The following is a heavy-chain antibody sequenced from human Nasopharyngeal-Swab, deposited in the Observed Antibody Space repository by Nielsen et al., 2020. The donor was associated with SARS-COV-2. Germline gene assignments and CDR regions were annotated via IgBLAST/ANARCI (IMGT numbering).Heavy chain of an antibody. J-gene: IGHJ4*02. Sequence: SETLSLTCTVSGGSVSTPNLYWSWVLQPPGKGLEWIGSILYSGSPNYNPSPKSRVTISRDLSKNQFSLNLSSVTAADTAVYFCARGAYLASAYLGSGEWGRGTLVTVSS. CDR2: ILYSGSP. D-gene: IGHD3-10*01. V-gene: IGHV4-61*01. CDR1: GGSVSTPNLY. CDR3: ARGAYLASAYLGSGE.